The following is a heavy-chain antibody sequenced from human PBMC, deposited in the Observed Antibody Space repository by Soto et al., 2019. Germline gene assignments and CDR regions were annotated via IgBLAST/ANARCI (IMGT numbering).Heavy chain of an antibody. V-gene: IGHV3-30-3*01. CDR1: GFNFNNYN. CDR3: ARDNRDCSSFNCYNPGRVFGLDV. CDR2: ISFDGTTD. D-gene: IGHD2-2*02. Sequence: PGGSLRLSCVASGFNFNNYNLHWVRQAPGNXLESVAVISFDGTTDYYADSVKGRFTVSRDNFKNILSLQMDSLRPEDTAVYYCARDNRDCSSFNCYNPGRVFGLDVWGQGTTVTVSS. J-gene: IGHJ6*02.